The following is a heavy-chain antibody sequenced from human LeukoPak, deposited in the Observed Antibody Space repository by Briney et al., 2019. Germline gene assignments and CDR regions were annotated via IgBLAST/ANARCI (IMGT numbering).Heavy chain of an antibody. CDR1: GGSISSYY. CDR2: IYYSGSI. CDR3: ARSLYYYDSSGYYSGAFDI. Sequence: SETLSLTCTVSGGSISSYYWSWIRQPPGKGLEWIGYIYYSGSINYNPSLKSRVTISVDTSKNQFSLKLSSVTAADTAVYYCARSLYYYDSSGYYSGAFDIWGQGTMVTVSS. J-gene: IGHJ3*02. D-gene: IGHD3-22*01. V-gene: IGHV4-59*01.